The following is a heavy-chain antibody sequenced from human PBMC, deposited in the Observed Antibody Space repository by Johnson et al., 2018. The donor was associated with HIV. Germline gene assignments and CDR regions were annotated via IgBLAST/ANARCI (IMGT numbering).Heavy chain of an antibody. CDR1: GFTFSSYW. J-gene: IGHJ3*02. V-gene: IGHV3-7*02. CDR3: ARLRGAFDI. Sequence: VQLVESGGGLVQPGGSLRLSCAASGFTFSSYWMSWVRQAPGKGLEWVANIKQDGSEKYYVDSVKGRFTISRDNSKNTVYLQMNSLRSDDTAVYYCARLRGAFDIWGQGTMVTVSS. D-gene: IGHD4-17*01. CDR2: IKQDGSEK.